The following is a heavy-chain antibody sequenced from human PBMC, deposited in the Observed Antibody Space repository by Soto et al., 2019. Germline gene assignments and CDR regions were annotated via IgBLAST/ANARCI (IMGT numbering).Heavy chain of an antibody. CDR3: ARMTRGYTYGLDF. CDR2: ISFDGSDK. D-gene: IGHD5-18*01. V-gene: IGHV3-30*03. CDR1: GFTFRSHG. J-gene: IGHJ4*02. Sequence: QVQVVESGGGVVQPGRSLRLSCEASGFTFRSHGMHWVRQAPGKGLEWVAVISFDGSDKYYADSVRGRFAISRDNSQKTLHLEMNNLRPEDTAVYYCARMTRGYTYGLDFWGQGTLVTVSS.